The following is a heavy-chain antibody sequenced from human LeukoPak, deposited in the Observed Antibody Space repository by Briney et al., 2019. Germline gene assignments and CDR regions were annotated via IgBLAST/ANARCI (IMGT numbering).Heavy chain of an antibody. Sequence: GGSLRLSCAASGFTFDDYAMHWARQAPGKGVEWVSCISWNSGSIGYADSVKGRFTISRDNAKNSLNLQMNSLRAEDTALYYCAKGYCSSTSCHLEYWGQGTLVTVSS. D-gene: IGHD2-2*01. CDR3: AKGYCSSTSCHLEY. J-gene: IGHJ4*02. V-gene: IGHV3-9*01. CDR2: ISWNSGSI. CDR1: GFTFDDYA.